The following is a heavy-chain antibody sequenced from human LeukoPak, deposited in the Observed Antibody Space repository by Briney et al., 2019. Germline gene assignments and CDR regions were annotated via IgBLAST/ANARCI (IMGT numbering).Heavy chain of an antibody. J-gene: IGHJ4*02. CDR2: ISWNSGSI. CDR1: GFTFDDYA. CDR3: AKDISSGIAAAGGY. Sequence: GRSLRLSCAASGFTFDDYAMHWVRQARGKGLEWVSGISWNSGSIGYADSVKGRFTISRDNAKNSLYLQMNSLRAEDTALYYCAKDISSGIAAAGGYWGQGTLVTVSS. V-gene: IGHV3-9*01. D-gene: IGHD6-13*01.